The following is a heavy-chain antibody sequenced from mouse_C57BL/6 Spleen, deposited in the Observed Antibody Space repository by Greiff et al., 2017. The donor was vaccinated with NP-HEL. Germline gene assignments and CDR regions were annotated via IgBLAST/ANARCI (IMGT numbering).Heavy chain of an antibody. J-gene: IGHJ2*01. D-gene: IGHD2-1*01. CDR2: IYPGDGDT. Sequence: VQLQQSGPELVKPGASVKISCKASGYAFSSSWMNWVKQRPGKGLEWIGRIYPGDGDTNYNGKFKGKATLTADKSSSTAYMQLSSLTSEDSAVYFCARRGYYGNYAGFYFDYWGQGTTLTVSS. CDR1: GYAFSSSW. V-gene: IGHV1-82*01. CDR3: ARRGYYGNYAGFYFDY.